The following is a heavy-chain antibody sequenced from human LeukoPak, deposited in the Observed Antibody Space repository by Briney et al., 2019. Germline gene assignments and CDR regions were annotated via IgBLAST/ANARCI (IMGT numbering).Heavy chain of an antibody. Sequence: PGGSLRLSCAASGFTFSDYYMSWIRQAPGKGLEWVSAISGSGGSTYYADSVKGRFTISRDNSKNTLYLQMNSLRAEDTAVYYCAKATLGGYSYGYGTNWFDPWGQGTLVTVSS. V-gene: IGHV3-23*01. CDR2: ISGSGGST. J-gene: IGHJ5*02. D-gene: IGHD5-18*01. CDR3: AKATLGGYSYGYGTNWFDP. CDR1: GFTFSDYY.